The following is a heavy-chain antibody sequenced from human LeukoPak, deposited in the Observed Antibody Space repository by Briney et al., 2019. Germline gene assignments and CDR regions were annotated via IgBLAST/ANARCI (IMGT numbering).Heavy chain of an antibody. CDR1: GGSFSGYY. CDR3: ARQRIAVAGVFDY. CDR2: INHSGST. J-gene: IGHJ4*02. D-gene: IGHD6-19*01. Sequence: PSETLSLTCAVYGGSFSGYYWSWIRRPPGKGLEWIGEINHSGSTNYNPSLKSRVTISVDTSKNQFSLKLSSVTAADTAVYYCARQRIAVAGVFDYWGQGTLVTVSS. V-gene: IGHV4-34*01.